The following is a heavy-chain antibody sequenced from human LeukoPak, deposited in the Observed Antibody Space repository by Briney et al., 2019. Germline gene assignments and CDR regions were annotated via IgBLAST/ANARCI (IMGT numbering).Heavy chain of an antibody. CDR1: GFTFSSYW. J-gene: IGHJ4*02. Sequence: QPGGSLRLSCAAPGFTFSSYWMHWVRQTPGKGLVWVSRISGDGSSTTYAESVKGRFTISRDNAKNTLYLQMNTLRAEDTAVYYCARELPFDYWGQGTLVTVSS. CDR3: ARELPFDY. V-gene: IGHV3-74*01. CDR2: ISGDGSST.